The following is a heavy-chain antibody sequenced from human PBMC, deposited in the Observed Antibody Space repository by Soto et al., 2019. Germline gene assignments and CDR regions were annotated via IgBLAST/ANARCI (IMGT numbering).Heavy chain of an antibody. CDR3: ARDRRYYYYYGMDV. CDR1: GFTFSSYG. CDR2: IWYDGSNK. J-gene: IGHJ6*02. D-gene: IGHD6-6*01. V-gene: IGHV3-33*01. Sequence: GGSLRLSCAASGFTFSSYGMHWVRQAPGKGLEWVAVIWYDGSNKYYADSVKGRFTISRDNSKNTLYLQMNSLRAEDTAVYYCARDRRYYYYYGMDVWGQGTTVTVSS.